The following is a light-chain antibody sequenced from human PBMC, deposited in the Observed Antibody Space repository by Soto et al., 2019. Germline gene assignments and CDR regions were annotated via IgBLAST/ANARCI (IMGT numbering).Light chain of an antibody. Sequence: DIQLTQSPSFLSASVGDRVILSCRASQGISTFLAWYQVQPGKAPKLLIHTASTLQSGVPSRFSGSGSGTEFTLTISSLQPEDFATYYCQHRYNYPITFGQGTRLEIK. CDR2: TAS. J-gene: IGKJ5*01. CDR3: QHRYNYPIT. CDR1: QGISTF. V-gene: IGKV1-9*01.